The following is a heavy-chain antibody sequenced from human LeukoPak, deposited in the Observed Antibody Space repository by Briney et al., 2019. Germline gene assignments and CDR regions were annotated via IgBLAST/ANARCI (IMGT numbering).Heavy chain of an antibody. V-gene: IGHV4-59*01. D-gene: IGHD3-22*01. Sequence: SETLSLTCTVSGVSISSYYWSWIRQPPGKGLEWIGYIYYSGSTNYNPSLKSRVTISVDTSKNQFSLKLSSVTAADTAVYYCARATWLPVGLYYYDSSGYYYYFDSWGQGTLVTVSS. CDR2: IYYSGST. CDR1: GVSISSYY. J-gene: IGHJ4*02. CDR3: ARATWLPVGLYYYDSSGYYYYFDS.